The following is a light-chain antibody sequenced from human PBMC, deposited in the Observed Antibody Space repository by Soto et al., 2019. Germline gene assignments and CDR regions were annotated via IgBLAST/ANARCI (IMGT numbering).Light chain of an antibody. CDR2: DVN. V-gene: IGLV2-14*03. CDR3: TSFTSSSTVV. CDR1: SSDVGGYNF. J-gene: IGLJ2*01. Sequence: QSALTQPASVSGSPGQSITISCTGTSSDVGGYNFVSWYQQHPGKAPKVMIYDVNNRPSGVSNRFSGSKSGNTASLTISGLQAEDGADYYCTSFTSSSTVVFGGGTKLTVL.